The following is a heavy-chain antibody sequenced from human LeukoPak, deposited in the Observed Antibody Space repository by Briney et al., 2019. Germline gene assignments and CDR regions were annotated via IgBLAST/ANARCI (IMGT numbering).Heavy chain of an antibody. V-gene: IGHV1-18*01. CDR2: ISAYNGNT. D-gene: IGHD6-19*01. J-gene: IGHJ4*02. CDR1: GYIFPSYG. Sequence: ASVKVSCKASGYIFPSYGISWVRQAPGQGLEWMGWISAYNGNTNYAQKFQGRVTMTTDTSTSTAYMELRSLRSDDTAVYYCARQIAVAEDYWGQGTLVTVSS. CDR3: ARQIAVAEDY.